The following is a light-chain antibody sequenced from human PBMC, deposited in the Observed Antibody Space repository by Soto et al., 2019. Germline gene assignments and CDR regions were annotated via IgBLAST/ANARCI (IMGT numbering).Light chain of an antibody. Sequence: AVVTQDPSLTVSPGGTVTLTCGSSTGAVTSGHYPYWFQQKPGQAPRTLIYDTTKKYSWTPARFSGSFLGGKAALTLSGAQPEDEAEYYCLLFYSGARIFGRGTKLTVL. J-gene: IGLJ2*01. CDR3: LLFYSGARI. V-gene: IGLV7-46*01. CDR1: TGAVTSGHY. CDR2: DTT.